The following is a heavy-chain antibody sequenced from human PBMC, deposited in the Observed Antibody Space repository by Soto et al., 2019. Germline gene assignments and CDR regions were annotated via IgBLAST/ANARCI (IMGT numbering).Heavy chain of an antibody. V-gene: IGHV4-59*01. Sequence: PSETLSLTCTVSGGSISSFYWSWIRQPPGKGLEWIGYIYYSGSTNYNPSLKSRVTISVDTSKNQFSLKLSSVTAADTAVYYCARVTAMVGYYFDYWGQGTLVTVSS. CDR3: ARVTAMVGYYFDY. D-gene: IGHD5-18*01. CDR1: GGSISSFY. J-gene: IGHJ4*02. CDR2: IYYSGST.